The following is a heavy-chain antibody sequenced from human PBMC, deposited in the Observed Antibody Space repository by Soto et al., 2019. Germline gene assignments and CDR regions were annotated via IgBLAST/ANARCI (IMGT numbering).Heavy chain of an antibody. D-gene: IGHD3-9*01. J-gene: IGHJ3*02. V-gene: IGHV3-7*01. CDR2: IKQDGSEK. CDR3: ARDSILTGYSDTDAFDI. CDR1: GFTFSSYW. Sequence: EVQLVESGGGLVQPGGSLRLSCAASGFTFSSYWMSWVRQAPGKGLEWVANIKQDGSEKYYVDSVKGRFTISRDNAKNSLYLQINSLRAEDTAVYYCARDSILTGYSDTDAFDIWGQGTMVTVSS.